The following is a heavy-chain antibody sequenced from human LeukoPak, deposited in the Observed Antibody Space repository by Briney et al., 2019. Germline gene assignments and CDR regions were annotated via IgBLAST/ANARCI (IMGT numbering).Heavy chain of an antibody. CDR3: ARWGDGKMFDY. CDR2: IWYDGSNK. J-gene: IGHJ4*02. V-gene: IGHV3-33*01. Sequence: GGSLRLSCAASGFTFSSHGMHWVRQAPGKGLEWVAVIWYDGSNKYYVDSVKGRFTISRDNTKNTVYVQMNSLRAEDTAVYYCARWGDGKMFDYWGQGTLVTVSS. D-gene: IGHD3-10*01. CDR1: GFTFSSHG.